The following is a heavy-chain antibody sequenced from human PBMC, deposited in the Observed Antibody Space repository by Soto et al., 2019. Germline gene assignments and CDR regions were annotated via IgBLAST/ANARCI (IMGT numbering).Heavy chain of an antibody. Sequence: QVQLQESGPGLVKPSQTLSLTCTVSGGSISSGGYYWSWIRQHPGKGLEWIGYIYYSGSTYYNPSLKSRVTISVDTSKNRFSLKLSSVTAADTAVYYCARALGWSGELNGAFDIWGQGTMVTVSS. CDR1: GGSISSGGYY. V-gene: IGHV4-31*03. CDR2: IYYSGST. D-gene: IGHD3-10*01. CDR3: ARALGWSGELNGAFDI. J-gene: IGHJ3*02.